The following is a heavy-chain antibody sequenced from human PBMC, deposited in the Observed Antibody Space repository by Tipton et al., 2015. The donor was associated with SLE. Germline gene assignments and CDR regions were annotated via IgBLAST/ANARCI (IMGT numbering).Heavy chain of an antibody. CDR2: IWYDGSNK. Sequence: SGFTFSSYGMHWVRQAPGKGPEWVAVIWYDGSNKYYADSVKGRFTISRDNSKNTLYLQMNSLRAEDTAVYYCARGAMVQGVIPFQHWGQGTLVTVSS. D-gene: IGHD3-10*01. CDR3: ARGAMVQGVIPFQH. V-gene: IGHV3-33*01. CDR1: GFTFSSYG. J-gene: IGHJ1*01.